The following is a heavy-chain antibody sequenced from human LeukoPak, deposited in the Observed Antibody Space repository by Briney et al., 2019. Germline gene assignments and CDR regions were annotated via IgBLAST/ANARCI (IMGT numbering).Heavy chain of an antibody. CDR3: AKATVCGGGNCGFDY. J-gene: IGHJ4*02. V-gene: IGHV6-1*01. Sequence: SQTLSLTCAISGDSVSSNSAAWNWIRQSPWRGLEWLGRTFYRSKGYYEYAPSVKSRITINPDTSKNPFSLQLNSVTPEDTAVYYCAKATVCGGGNCGFDYWGQGTLVTVSS. CDR1: GDSVSSNSAA. D-gene: IGHD2-15*01. CDR2: TFYRSKGYY.